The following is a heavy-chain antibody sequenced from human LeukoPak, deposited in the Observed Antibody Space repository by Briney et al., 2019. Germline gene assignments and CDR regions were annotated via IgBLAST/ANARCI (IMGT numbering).Heavy chain of an antibody. CDR2: INPSGGDT. J-gene: IGHJ4*02. Sequence: ASVKVSCKPSGHTFTRYYMHWVRQAPGQGLEWMGIINPSGGDTSYAQKFQGRLTMTRDTSTNTVYMELTSRRSEDTALCYCSRVLIDNLRFYFWGQGTLVTVSS. V-gene: IGHV1-46*01. CDR1: GHTFTRYY. CDR3: SRVLIDNLRFYF. D-gene: IGHD1-14*01.